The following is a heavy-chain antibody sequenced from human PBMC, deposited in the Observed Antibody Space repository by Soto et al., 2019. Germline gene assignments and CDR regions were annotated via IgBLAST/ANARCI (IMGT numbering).Heavy chain of an antibody. CDR1: GYNFTSYG. Sequence: QVQLVQSGADVKKPGASVKVSCKASGYNFTSYGISLVPQAPGKGLEWMGWISPHNDRTKYARRFQDRVTMTTETPTSTVYMELGSLRSDDTAVYYCARDLYYSSGRYFDHDAFDIWGQGTVVTVSS. J-gene: IGHJ3*02. D-gene: IGHD6-19*01. CDR2: ISPHNDRT. CDR3: ARDLYYSSGRYFDHDAFDI. V-gene: IGHV1-18*01.